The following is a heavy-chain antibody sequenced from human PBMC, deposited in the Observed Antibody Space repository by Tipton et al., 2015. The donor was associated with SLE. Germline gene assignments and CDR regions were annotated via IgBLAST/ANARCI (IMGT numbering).Heavy chain of an antibody. Sequence: GLVKPSETLSLTCTVSGGSISSSSYYWGWIRQPPGKGLEWIGSIYYSGSTYYNPSLKSRVTISVDTSKNQFSLKLSSVTAADTAVYYCARDSTAYSSGWVDAFDIWGQGTMVTVSS. V-gene: IGHV4-39*07. CDR2: IYYSGST. CDR1: GGSISSSSYY. J-gene: IGHJ3*02. CDR3: ARDSTAYSSGWVDAFDI. D-gene: IGHD6-19*01.